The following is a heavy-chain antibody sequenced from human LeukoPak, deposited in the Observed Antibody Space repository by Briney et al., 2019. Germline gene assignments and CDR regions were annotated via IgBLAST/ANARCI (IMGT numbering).Heavy chain of an antibody. V-gene: IGHV4-59*08. CDR3: ARYYYGSGSPHDAFDI. Sequence: SSETLSLTCTVSGGSISSYYWSWIRQPPGKGLEWIGYIYYSGSTNYNPSLKSRVTISVDTSKNQFSLKLSSVTAADTAVYYCARYYYGSGSPHDAFDIWGQGTMVTVSS. CDR2: IYYSGST. J-gene: IGHJ3*02. CDR1: GGSISSYY. D-gene: IGHD3-10*01.